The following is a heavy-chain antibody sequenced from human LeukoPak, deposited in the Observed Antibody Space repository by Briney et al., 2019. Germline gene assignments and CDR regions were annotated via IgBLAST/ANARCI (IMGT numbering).Heavy chain of an antibody. CDR3: AREYNWNDPYYYYMDV. CDR1: GGTFSSYT. J-gene: IGHJ6*03. V-gene: IGHV1-69*04. Sequence: SVKVSCKASGGTFSSYTISWVRQAPEQGLEWMGRIIPILGIANYAQKFQGRVTITADKSTSTAYMELSSLRSEDTAVYYCAREYNWNDPYYYYMDVWGKGTTVTVSS. CDR2: IIPILGIA. D-gene: IGHD1-20*01.